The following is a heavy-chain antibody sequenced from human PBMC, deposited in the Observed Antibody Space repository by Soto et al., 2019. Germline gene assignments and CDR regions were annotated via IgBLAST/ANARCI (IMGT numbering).Heavy chain of an antibody. CDR1: GFHLNSYT. J-gene: IGHJ4*02. CDR3: ARVGAYFGEFDYFDY. V-gene: IGHV3-21*06. Sequence: TGGSLRLSCSASGFHLNSYTMNWVRQAPGKGLEWVSSISRFSDRTYYADSVKGRFAIFRANAENSVYLQVNSLRAEDTAVYYCARVGAYFGEFDYFDYLGQGTPVTVSS. D-gene: IGHD3-10*01. CDR2: ISRFSDRT.